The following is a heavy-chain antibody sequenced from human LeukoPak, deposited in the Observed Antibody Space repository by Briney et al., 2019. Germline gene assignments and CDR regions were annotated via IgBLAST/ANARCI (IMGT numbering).Heavy chain of an antibody. Sequence: PSETLSLTCTVSGGSISSGGYYWSWIRQPPGKGLEWIGYIYHSGSTYYNPSLKSRVTISVDRSKNQFSLKLSSVTAADTAVYYCARGGSGTLWSGYYPFNWFGPWGQGTLLTVSS. CDR3: ARGGSGTLWSGYYPFNWFGP. CDR2: IYHSGST. V-gene: IGHV4-30-2*01. J-gene: IGHJ5*02. CDR1: GGSISSGGYY. D-gene: IGHD3-3*01.